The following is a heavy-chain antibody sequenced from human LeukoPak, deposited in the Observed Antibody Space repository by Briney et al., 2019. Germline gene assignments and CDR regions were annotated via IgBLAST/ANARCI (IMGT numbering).Heavy chain of an antibody. J-gene: IGHJ4*02. CDR2: MNPNSGNT. Sequence: ASVKVSCKASVYTFSSYDINWVRQATGQGLEWMGWMNPNSGNTAYAQKFQGRVTMSRDTSISTAYMELSSLRSEDTAVYYCARLPKYSRPLDYWGQGTLVTASS. D-gene: IGHD6-6*01. CDR1: VYTFSSYD. V-gene: IGHV1-8*02. CDR3: ARLPKYSRPLDY.